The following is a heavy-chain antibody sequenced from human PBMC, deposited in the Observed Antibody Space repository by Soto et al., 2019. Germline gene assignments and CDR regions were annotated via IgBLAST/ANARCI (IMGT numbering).Heavy chain of an antibody. Sequence: ASVKVSCNASGYTFTSYAMHWVRQAPGQRLEWMGWINAGNGNTKYSQKFQGRVTITRDTSASTAYMELSSLRSEDTAVYYCARDHDFWSGYFLFDYWGQGTLVTVSS. J-gene: IGHJ4*02. V-gene: IGHV1-3*01. D-gene: IGHD3-3*01. CDR1: GYTFTSYA. CDR2: INAGNGNT. CDR3: ARDHDFWSGYFLFDY.